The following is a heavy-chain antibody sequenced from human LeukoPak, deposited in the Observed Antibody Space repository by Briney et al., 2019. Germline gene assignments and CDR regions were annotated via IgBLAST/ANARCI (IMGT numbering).Heavy chain of an antibody. J-gene: IGHJ5*02. CDR3: ARGIGGIAAATGWFDP. CDR1: GGSFSGYY. CDR2: INHSGST. D-gene: IGHD6-13*01. V-gene: IGHV4-34*01. Sequence: PSETLSLTCAVSGGSFSGYYWSWLRQPPGKGLEWIGEINHSGSTNYNPSLKSRVTISVDTSKNQFSLKLSSVAAADTAVYYCARGIGGIAAATGWFDPWGQGTLVTVSS.